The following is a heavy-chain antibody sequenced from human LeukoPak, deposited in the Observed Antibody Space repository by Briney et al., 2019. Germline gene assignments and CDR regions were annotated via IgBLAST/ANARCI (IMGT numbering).Heavy chain of an antibody. CDR3: AREDTGDYYSYYFDY. J-gene: IGHJ4*02. V-gene: IGHV4-4*07. D-gene: IGHD3-22*01. CDR2: ISTSGSI. Sequence: SETLSLTCTVSGGSISSYYWSWIRQPAGKGLEWIGRISTSGSINYSPSLKSRVSMSVDASKNQFSLRLSSVTAADTAVYYCAREDTGDYYSYYFDYWGQGTLVTVSS. CDR1: GGSISSYY.